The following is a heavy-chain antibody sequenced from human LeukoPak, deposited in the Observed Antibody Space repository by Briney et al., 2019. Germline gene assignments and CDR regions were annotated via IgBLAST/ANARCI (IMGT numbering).Heavy chain of an antibody. J-gene: IGHJ4*02. CDR2: INSGGSGI. CDR1: GFRFSYYE. CDR3: AAVGRAGHPGY. D-gene: IGHD2-2*01. Sequence: PGGSLRLSCEASGFRFSYYEMSWVRQAPGKGLQWLSYINSGGSGIHYAGSVNGRFTISRDNAKNSLYLQMNSLRVEDTAVYYCAAVGRAGHPGYWGQGTLVTVSS. V-gene: IGHV3-48*03.